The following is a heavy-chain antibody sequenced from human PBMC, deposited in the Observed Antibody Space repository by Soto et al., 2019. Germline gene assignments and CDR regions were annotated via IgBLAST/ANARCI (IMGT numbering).Heavy chain of an antibody. D-gene: IGHD2-21*02. Sequence: GGSLRLSCAASGFTFSNYGMHWVRQAPGKGLEWVAVISYDGSNKYYPDSVKGRFTISRDNSKNTLYLQMNSLRAEDTAVYCCAKIGQINDCGGVCYAIDYWGPGTLVTLSS. V-gene: IGHV3-30*18. CDR1: GFTFSNYG. CDR2: ISYDGSNK. CDR3: AKIGQINDCGGVCYAIDY. J-gene: IGHJ4*02.